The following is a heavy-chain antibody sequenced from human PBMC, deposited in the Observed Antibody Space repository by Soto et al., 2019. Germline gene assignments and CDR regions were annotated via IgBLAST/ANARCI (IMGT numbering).Heavy chain of an antibody. J-gene: IGHJ4*02. CDR1: GFSLSTSGVG. Sequence: QITLNESGPTLVKPTQTLTLTCTFSGFSLSTSGVGVGWIRQPPGKALEWLALIYWDDDKRYSPSLRSRLTITKDTPKNQVVLTMANMDPVDTAIYYCARRIRISTAGGNRGTPYYFDYWGQGTLVTVSS. CDR3: ARRIRISTAGGNRGTPYYFDY. D-gene: IGHD3-10*01. CDR2: IYWDDDK. V-gene: IGHV2-5*02.